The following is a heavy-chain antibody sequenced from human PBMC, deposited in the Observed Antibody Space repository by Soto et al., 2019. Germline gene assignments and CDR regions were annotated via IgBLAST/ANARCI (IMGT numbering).Heavy chain of an antibody. CDR2: ISGSGGST. CDR1: GFTFSSYA. Sequence: GGSLRLSCAASGFTFSSYAMSWVRQAPGKGLEWVSAISGSGGSTYYADSVKGRFTISRDNSKNTLYLQMNSLRAEDTAVYYCAKTMAAAGNAENDYWGQGTLVTVSS. V-gene: IGHV3-23*01. CDR3: AKTMAAAGNAENDY. D-gene: IGHD6-13*01. J-gene: IGHJ4*02.